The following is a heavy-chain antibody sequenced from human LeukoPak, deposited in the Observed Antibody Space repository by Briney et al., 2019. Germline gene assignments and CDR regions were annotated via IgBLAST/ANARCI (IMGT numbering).Heavy chain of an antibody. CDR3: ARGKHVLGYDTNWFDP. D-gene: IGHD3-16*01. J-gene: IGHJ5*02. Sequence: ASVKVSCKASGYTFTGYYMHWVRQAPGQGLEWMGWINPNSGGTNYAQKFQGRVTMTRDTSISTAYMELSRLRSDDTAVYYCARGKHVLGYDTNWFDPWGQGTLVTVSS. V-gene: IGHV1-2*02. CDR1: GYTFTGYY. CDR2: INPNSGGT.